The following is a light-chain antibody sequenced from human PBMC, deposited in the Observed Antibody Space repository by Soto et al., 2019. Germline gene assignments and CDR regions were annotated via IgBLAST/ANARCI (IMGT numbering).Light chain of an antibody. V-gene: IGLV2-14*02. CDR1: SSDVGSYNL. CDR2: DVT. Sequence: QSVLTQPASVSGSPGQSITISCTGTSSDVGSYNLVSWYQQHPGKAPKLMIYDVTKRPSGVSDRFSGSKSDNTASLTISGLQAEDEADYYCCSYTTSNTRQIVFGTGTKVTVL. CDR3: CSYTTSNTRQIV. J-gene: IGLJ1*01.